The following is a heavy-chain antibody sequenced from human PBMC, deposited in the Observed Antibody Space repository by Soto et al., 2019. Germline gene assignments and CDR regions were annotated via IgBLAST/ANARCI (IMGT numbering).Heavy chain of an antibody. CDR3: ARDLAKGGGSAGFDY. D-gene: IGHD1-26*01. J-gene: IGHJ4*02. Sequence: ASVKVSCKASGYTFTSYYMHWVRQAPGQGLEWMGIINPDGGSTRYAPNFQGRVTMTRDTSLSTVYMTLIRLTSDDTAEYYCARDLAKGGGSAGFDYWGQGTLVTVSS. CDR2: INPDGGST. CDR1: GYTFTSYY. V-gene: IGHV1-46*01.